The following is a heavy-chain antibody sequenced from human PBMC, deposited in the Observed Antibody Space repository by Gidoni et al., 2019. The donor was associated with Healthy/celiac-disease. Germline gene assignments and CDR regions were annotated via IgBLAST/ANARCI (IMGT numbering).Heavy chain of an antibody. CDR2: ISYDGSNK. Sequence: QVQLVESGGGGVQPGRSLRLSCAAAGFTFSSYAMHWVRQAPGKGLEWVAVISYDGSNKYYADSVKGRFTISRDNSKNTLYLQMNSLRAEDTAVYYCARDRGPGIVVVIALVDYWGQGTLVTVSS. D-gene: IGHD2-21*01. J-gene: IGHJ4*02. CDR3: ARDRGPGIVVVIALVDY. V-gene: IGHV3-30-3*01. CDR1: GFTFSSYA.